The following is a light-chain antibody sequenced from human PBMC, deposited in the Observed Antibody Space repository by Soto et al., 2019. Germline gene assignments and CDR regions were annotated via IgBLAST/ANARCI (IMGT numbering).Light chain of an antibody. CDR1: QSISSY. Sequence: DIPMTQSPSSLSASVGDRVTITCRASQSISSYLNWYQQKPGKAPKLLIYAASSLQSGVPSRFSGSGSGTDFTLTISSLQPEDFAVYYCQQYNEWPETFGHGTRVEIK. CDR2: AAS. CDR3: QQYNEWPET. J-gene: IGKJ1*01. V-gene: IGKV1-39*01.